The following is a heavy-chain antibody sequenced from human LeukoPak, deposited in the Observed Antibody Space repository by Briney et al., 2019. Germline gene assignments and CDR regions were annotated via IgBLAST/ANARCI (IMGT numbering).Heavy chain of an antibody. CDR1: GFTFDDYA. V-gene: IGHV3-9*01. J-gene: IGHJ4*02. CDR2: ISWNSGSI. CDR3: AKDLSTQEGFDY. Sequence: GGSLRLSCAASGFTFDDYAMHWVRQAPGKGLEWVSGISWNSGSIGYADSVKGRFTISRDNAKNSLYLQMNSLRAEDTALYYCAKDLSTQEGFDYWGQGTLVTVSS. D-gene: IGHD1-1*01.